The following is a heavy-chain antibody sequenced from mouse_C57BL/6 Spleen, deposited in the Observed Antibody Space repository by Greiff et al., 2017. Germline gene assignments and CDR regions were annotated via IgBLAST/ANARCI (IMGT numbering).Heavy chain of an antibody. Sequence: EVKLQESGPGLVKPSQSLSLPCSVTGYSITSGYYWNWIRQFPGNKLEWMGYISYDGSNNYNPTLKNRISITRDTSKNQFFLKLNSVTTEDTATYYCAREGIYYDYAYAMDYWGQGTSVTVSS. CDR2: ISYDGSN. D-gene: IGHD2-4*01. V-gene: IGHV3-6*01. J-gene: IGHJ4*01. CDR1: GYSITSGYY. CDR3: AREGIYYDYAYAMDY.